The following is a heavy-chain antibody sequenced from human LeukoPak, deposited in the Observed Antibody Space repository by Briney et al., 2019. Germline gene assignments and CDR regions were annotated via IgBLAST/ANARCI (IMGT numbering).Heavy chain of an antibody. Sequence: GGSLRLSCAASGFTFSDYYMSWIRQAPGKGLEWVSYISSSSGYTNYADSVKGRFTISRDNAKNSLYLQMNSLRAEDTAVYYCARDLRSNYYGSGPLDYWGQGTLVTVSS. D-gene: IGHD3-10*01. V-gene: IGHV3-11*06. CDR2: ISSSSGYT. CDR3: ARDLRSNYYGSGPLDY. J-gene: IGHJ4*02. CDR1: GFTFSDYY.